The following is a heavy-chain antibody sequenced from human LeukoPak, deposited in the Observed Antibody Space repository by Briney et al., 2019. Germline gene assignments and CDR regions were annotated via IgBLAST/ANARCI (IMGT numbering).Heavy chain of an antibody. J-gene: IGHJ2*01. CDR3: AKRYGSGWYFDL. CDR2: IYYSGST. Sequence: SETLSLTCTVSGGSISSYYWSWIRQPPGKGLEWFGYIYYSGSTNYNPSLKSRVTISPDTSKNPFSLKLSSVTAADTAVYYCAKRYGSGWYFDLWGRGTLVTVSS. CDR1: GGSISSYY. V-gene: IGHV4-59*08. D-gene: IGHD6-19*01.